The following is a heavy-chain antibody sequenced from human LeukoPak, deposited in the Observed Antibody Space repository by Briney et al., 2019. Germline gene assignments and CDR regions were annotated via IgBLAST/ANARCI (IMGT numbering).Heavy chain of an antibody. CDR1: VFTFSYYS. CDR3: ARPCGY. J-gene: IGHJ4*02. Sequence: GGSLRLSCAASVFTFSYYSMNWIRQAPGKGLEWVSYISSSGVTIYYADSVKGRFTISRDNAKNSLYLQMNSLRGEDTAVYYCARPCGYWGQGTLVTVSS. CDR2: ISSSGVTI. V-gene: IGHV3-11*01.